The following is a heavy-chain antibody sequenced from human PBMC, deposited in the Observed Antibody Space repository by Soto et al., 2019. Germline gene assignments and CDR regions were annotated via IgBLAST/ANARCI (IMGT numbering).Heavy chain of an antibody. CDR3: ARDVDGSGSFFDY. Sequence: QVQLVQSGAAVKKPGSSVKVSCKASGGTFSSYTISWVRQAPGQGLEWMGRIIPILGIANYAQKFQGRVTITADKSTSTAYMELSSLRSEDTAVYYCARDVDGSGSFFDYWGQGTLVTVSS. V-gene: IGHV1-69*08. CDR2: IIPILGIA. CDR1: GGTFSSYT. J-gene: IGHJ4*02. D-gene: IGHD3-10*01.